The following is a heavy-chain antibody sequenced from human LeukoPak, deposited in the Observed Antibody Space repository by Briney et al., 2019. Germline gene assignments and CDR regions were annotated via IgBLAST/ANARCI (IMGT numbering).Heavy chain of an antibody. CDR2: IYTSGST. CDR1: GGSISSGSYY. CDR3: ARLTGYYYYYMDV. J-gene: IGHJ6*03. D-gene: IGHD3-9*01. V-gene: IGHV4-61*02. Sequence: SQTLSLTCTVSGGSISSGSYYWSWIRQPAGKGLEWIGRIYTSGSTKYNPSLKSRVTISVDRSKNQFSLKLSSVTAADTAVYYCARLTGYYYYYMDVWGKGTTVTISS.